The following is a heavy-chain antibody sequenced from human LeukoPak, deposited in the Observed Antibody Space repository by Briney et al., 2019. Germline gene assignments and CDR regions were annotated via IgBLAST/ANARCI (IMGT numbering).Heavy chain of an antibody. CDR2: FDPEDGET. V-gene: IGHV1-24*01. CDR1: GYTFTGYY. Sequence: GASVKVSCKASGYTFTGYYMHWVRQAPGQGLEWMGGFDPEDGETIYAQKSQGRVTMTEDTSTDTAYMELSSLRSEDTAVYYCATYTYDYVWGSYPQRGYFDYWGQGTLVTVSS. CDR3: ATYTYDYVWGSYPQRGYFDY. D-gene: IGHD3-16*02. J-gene: IGHJ4*02.